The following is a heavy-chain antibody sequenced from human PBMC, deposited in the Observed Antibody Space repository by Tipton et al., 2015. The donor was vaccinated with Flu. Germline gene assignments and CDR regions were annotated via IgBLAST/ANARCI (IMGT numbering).Heavy chain of an antibody. Sequence: TLSLTCTVSGGSISSYYWSWIRQSAGKGLEWIGRTYFSGSTNYNPSLKSRVTLSVDTSKNQFSLKLSSVTAADMAIYYCASERSYGDWYFDLWGRGTLVTVSS. CDR1: GGSISSYY. D-gene: IGHD4-17*01. CDR2: TYFSGST. J-gene: IGHJ2*01. CDR3: ASERSYGDWYFDL. V-gene: IGHV4-4*07.